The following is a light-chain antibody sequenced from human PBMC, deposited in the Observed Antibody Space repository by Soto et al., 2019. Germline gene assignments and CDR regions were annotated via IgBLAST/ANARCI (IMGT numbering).Light chain of an antibody. CDR1: SSDVGGYNY. Sequence: QSVLTQPASVSGTPGQSITIYCTGSSSDVGGYNYVSWYQQHPGKAPKLMIYDVSDRPSGVSNRFSGSKSGNTASLTISGLQAEDEADYYCSSYTSSNTYVFGTGTKVTVL. CDR2: DVS. V-gene: IGLV2-14*03. CDR3: SSYTSSNTYV. J-gene: IGLJ1*01.